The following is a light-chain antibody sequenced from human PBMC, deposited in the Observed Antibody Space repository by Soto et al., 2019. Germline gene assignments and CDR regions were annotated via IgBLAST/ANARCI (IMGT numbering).Light chain of an antibody. J-gene: IGKJ1*01. V-gene: IGKV3-20*01. CDR2: GAS. CDR1: QSVSSN. Sequence: IVLTQSPATLSVSPGERATLSCRASQSVSSNLAWYQQKPGQAPRLLIYGASSRATGIPDRFSGSGSGTDFTLTISRLEPEDFAVYYCQQYGSSPPGGTFGQGTKVDIK. CDR3: QQYGSSPPGGT.